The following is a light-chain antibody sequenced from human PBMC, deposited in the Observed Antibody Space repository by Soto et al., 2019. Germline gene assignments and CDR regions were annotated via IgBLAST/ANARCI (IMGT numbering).Light chain of an antibody. V-gene: IGKV1-39*01. CDR2: AAS. CDR1: QSIGGY. Sequence: DIPMTQSPSSLSAYVGDRVTITCRASQSIGGYLNWYQQKPGKAPKLLIYAASSLHSGVPARFSGSGSGTHFTLTVSSLQPEDFGTYYCQQTYNTPPLTFGGGTKVEIK. CDR3: QQTYNTPPLT. J-gene: IGKJ4*01.